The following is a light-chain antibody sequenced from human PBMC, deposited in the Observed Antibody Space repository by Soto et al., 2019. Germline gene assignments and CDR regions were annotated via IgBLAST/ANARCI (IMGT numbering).Light chain of an antibody. CDR3: CSYVGIRNFV. V-gene: IGLV2-23*02. CDR1: SGDIGGFDL. J-gene: IGLJ2*01. CDR2: EVN. Sequence: QSALTQPDSLSGSPGQSITISCTGSSGDIGGFDLVSWYQQHPGKAPKLLLYEVNKRTSGVSNRFSGSKSGNTAPLTISGRQADDEAYYYCCSYVGIRNFVFGGGTKLTVL.